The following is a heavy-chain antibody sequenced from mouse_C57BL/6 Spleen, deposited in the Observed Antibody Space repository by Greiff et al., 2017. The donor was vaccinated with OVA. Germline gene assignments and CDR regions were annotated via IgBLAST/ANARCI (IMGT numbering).Heavy chain of an antibody. V-gene: IGHV1-50*01. D-gene: IGHD2-3*01. J-gene: IGHJ3*01. CDR1: GYTFTSYW. CDR2: IDPSDSYT. CDR3: ARKNFYDGYYVFAY. Sequence: VQLQQPGAELVKPGASVKLSCKASGYTFTSYWMQWVKQRPGQGLEWIGEIDPSDSYTNYNQTFKGKATLTVDTSSSTAYMQLSSLTSEDSAVYYCARKNFYDGYYVFAYWGQGTLVTVSA.